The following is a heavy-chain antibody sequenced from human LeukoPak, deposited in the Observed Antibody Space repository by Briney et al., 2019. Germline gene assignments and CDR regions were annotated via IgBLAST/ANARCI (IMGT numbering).Heavy chain of an antibody. CDR2: IRSKAYGGTT. J-gene: IGHJ4*02. CDR3: TRDGYYYDSSGDKLFDY. CDR1: GFTFGDYA. Sequence: SGGSLRLSCTASGFTFGDYAMSWVRQAPGKGLEGVGFIRSKAYGGTTEYAASVKGRFTISRDDSKSIAYLQMNSLKTEDTAVYYCTRDGYYYDSSGDKLFDYWGQGTLVTVSS. D-gene: IGHD3-22*01. V-gene: IGHV3-49*04.